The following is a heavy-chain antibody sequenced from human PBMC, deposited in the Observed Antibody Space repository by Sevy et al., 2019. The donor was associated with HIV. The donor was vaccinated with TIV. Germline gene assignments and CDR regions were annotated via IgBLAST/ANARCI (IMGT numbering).Heavy chain of an antibody. J-gene: IGHJ2*01. Sequence: GGSLRLSCAASGFTFNSYAMHWVRQAPGKGLEWVAVISYDGSNKYYADSVKGRFTISRDNSKNTLYLQMNSLRAEDTAVYYCARTSIATVTTRRNWDFDLWGRGTLVTVSS. CDR2: ISYDGSNK. V-gene: IGHV3-30-3*01. D-gene: IGHD4-17*01. CDR3: ARTSIATVTTRRNWDFDL. CDR1: GFTFNSYA.